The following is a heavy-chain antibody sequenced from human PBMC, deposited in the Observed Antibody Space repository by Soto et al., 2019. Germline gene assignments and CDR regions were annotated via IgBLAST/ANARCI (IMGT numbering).Heavy chain of an antibody. CDR3: ARDEPITGTTLKESWFDP. V-gene: IGHV1-69*13. CDR2: IIPIFGTA. CDR1: GGTFSSYA. D-gene: IGHD1-7*01. J-gene: IGHJ5*02. Sequence: ASVKVSCKASGGTFSSYAISWVRQAPGQGLEWMGGIIPIFGTASYAQKFQGRVTITADESTSTAYMELSSLRSEDTHVYYGARDEPITGTTLKESWFDPWGQGPLVTVSS.